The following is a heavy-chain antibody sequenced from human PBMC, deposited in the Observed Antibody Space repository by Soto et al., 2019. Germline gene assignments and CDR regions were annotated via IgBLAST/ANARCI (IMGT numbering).Heavy chain of an antibody. CDR1: EFTFSDHA. Sequence: QVQLVESGGGVVQPGRSLRLSCAASEFTFSDHAMHWVRQAPGKGLEWVALLSFDGSHSYYADSLRGRFTISRDNSMNTLFLQMNSLRAEDTAAYSCARDPVKGYCSGGYCYAPDFWGQGTLVTVSS. CDR3: ARDPVKGYCSGGYCYAPDF. CDR2: LSFDGSHS. J-gene: IGHJ4*02. V-gene: IGHV3-30-3*01. D-gene: IGHD2-15*01.